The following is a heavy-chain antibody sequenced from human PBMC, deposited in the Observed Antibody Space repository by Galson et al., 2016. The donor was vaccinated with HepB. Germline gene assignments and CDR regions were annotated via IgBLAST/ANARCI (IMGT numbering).Heavy chain of an antibody. CDR1: GASVSSDYY. Sequence: SETLSLTCFVSGASVSSDYYWTWIRQPPGKGLEWIGDIYYNARTVYNPSLKSRVSISVDTSKNEFSLNLNSVTAADTAVYYCVGETRTGYNRWLDPWGQGILVTVSS. CDR3: VGETRTGYNRWLDP. J-gene: IGHJ5*02. V-gene: IGHV4-59*02. D-gene: IGHD5-24*01. CDR2: IYYNART.